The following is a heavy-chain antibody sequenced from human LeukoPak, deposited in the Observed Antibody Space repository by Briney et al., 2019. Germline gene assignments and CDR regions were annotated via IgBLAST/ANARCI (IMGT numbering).Heavy chain of an antibody. D-gene: IGHD6-19*01. Sequence: GESLKISCKGSGYSFTSYWIGWVRQLPGKGLGWMGIIYPGDSDTKYSPSFQGQITISADKSISTAYLQWSSLKASDTAMYYCAREGSSGWTGYGYWGQGTLVTVSS. V-gene: IGHV5-51*01. CDR3: AREGSSGWTGYGY. CDR1: GYSFTSYW. J-gene: IGHJ4*02. CDR2: IYPGDSDT.